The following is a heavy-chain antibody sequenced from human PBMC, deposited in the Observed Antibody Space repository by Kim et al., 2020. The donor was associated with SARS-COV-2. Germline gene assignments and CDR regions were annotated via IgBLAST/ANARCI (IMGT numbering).Heavy chain of an antibody. J-gene: IGHJ4*02. D-gene: IGHD6-13*01. CDR2: ISNDGSNK. Sequence: GGSLRLSCAASGFTFSGYAMHWVRQAPGKGLEWVALISNDGSNKYYADSVKGRFAISRDNSKNTLYLQMNSLRAEDTAVYYCARDRGTVSWYGYFDYWGQGTLVTVSS. CDR3: ARDRGTVSWYGYFDY. V-gene: IGHV3-30*09. CDR1: GFTFSGYA.